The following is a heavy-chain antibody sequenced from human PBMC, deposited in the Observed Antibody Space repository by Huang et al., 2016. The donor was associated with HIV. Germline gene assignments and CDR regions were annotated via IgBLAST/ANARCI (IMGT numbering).Heavy chain of an antibody. CDR1: RYSFTFYN. Sequence: QVQLVQSESELKKPGASVKLSCKAYRYSFTFYNINWVRQAPGQGLEWRGWINTNTGNPTYSQGFTGRFVFSQDTSVITAYLQIASLKPEDTAMYYCARDIAASDIFDLWGQGTLVTVSP. CDR2: INTNTGNP. V-gene: IGHV7-4-1*01. CDR3: ARDIAASDIFDL. J-gene: IGHJ4*02. D-gene: IGHD6-25*01.